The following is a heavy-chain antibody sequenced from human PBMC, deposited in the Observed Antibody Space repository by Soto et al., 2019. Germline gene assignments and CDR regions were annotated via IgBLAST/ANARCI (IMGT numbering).Heavy chain of an antibody. Sequence: SETLSLTCTFSGGSINTFYWSWVRQPAGKGLEWIGRIFSSGSTSFNPSLESRVAMSVDTSKNHFSLNLSSVTAADMAVYYCAREGSYSAYNFAHGIQLWSFDFWGQGALVTVSS. D-gene: IGHD5-12*01. V-gene: IGHV4-4*07. CDR2: IFSSGST. CDR3: AREGSYSAYNFAHGIQLWSFDF. CDR1: GGSINTFY. J-gene: IGHJ4*02.